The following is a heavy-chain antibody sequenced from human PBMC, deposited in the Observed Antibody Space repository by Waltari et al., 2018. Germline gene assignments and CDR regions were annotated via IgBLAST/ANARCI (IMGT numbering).Heavy chain of an antibody. CDR3: ARDRSDYYGSGSYGFGYY. CDR2: IIPIFGTA. CDR1: GGTFSSYA. Sequence: QVQLVRSGAEVKKPGSSVKVSCKASGGTFSSYAISWVRQAPGQGLEWMGGIIPIFGTANYAQKFQGRVTITADESTSTAYMELSSLRSEDTAVYYCARDRSDYYGSGSYGFGYYWGQGTLVTVSS. D-gene: IGHD3-10*01. J-gene: IGHJ4*02. V-gene: IGHV1-69*12.